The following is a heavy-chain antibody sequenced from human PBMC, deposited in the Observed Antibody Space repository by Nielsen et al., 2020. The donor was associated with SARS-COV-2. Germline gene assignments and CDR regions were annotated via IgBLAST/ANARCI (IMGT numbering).Heavy chain of an antibody. Sequence: ASVKVSCKASGYTFSTYGISWVRQAPGQGLEWMGWISGYNGNTNHAQKFQGRVTMTRDTSISTAYMELSRLRSDDTAVYYCAREVEYFQHWGQGTLVTVSS. CDR2: ISGYNGNT. J-gene: IGHJ1*01. CDR1: GYTFSTYG. V-gene: IGHV1-18*01. CDR3: AREVEYFQH.